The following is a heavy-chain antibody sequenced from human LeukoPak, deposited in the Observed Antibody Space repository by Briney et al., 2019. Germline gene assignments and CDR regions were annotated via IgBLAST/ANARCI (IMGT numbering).Heavy chain of an antibody. V-gene: IGHV4-59*01. CDR3: ASYRAYYYDSSGYYHPGYFDY. D-gene: IGHD3-22*01. Sequence: PSETLSLTCTVSGGSISSYYWSWIRQPPGKGLEWIGYIYYSGSTNYNPSLKSRVTISVDTSKNQFSLKLSSVTAADTAVYYCASYRAYYYDSSGYYHPGYFDYWGQGTPVTVSS. J-gene: IGHJ4*02. CDR2: IYYSGST. CDR1: GGSISSYY.